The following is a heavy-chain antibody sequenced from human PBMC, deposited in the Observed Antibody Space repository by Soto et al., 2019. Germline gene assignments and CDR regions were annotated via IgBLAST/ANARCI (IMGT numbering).Heavy chain of an antibody. CDR3: AREVRRVATPLTRDY. CDR2: INHSGST. Sequence: QVQLQQWGAGLLKPSQTLSLTCAVYGGSFSGYYWSWIRQPPGKGLEWIGEINHSGSTNYNPSLKSRVTISVDTSKNQFSLKLSSVTAADTAVYYSAREVRRVATPLTRDYWGQGTLVTVSS. V-gene: IGHV4-34*01. D-gene: IGHD2-15*01. CDR1: GGSFSGYY. J-gene: IGHJ4*02.